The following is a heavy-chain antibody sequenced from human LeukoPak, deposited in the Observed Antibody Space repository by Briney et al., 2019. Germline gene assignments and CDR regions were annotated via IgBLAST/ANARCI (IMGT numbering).Heavy chain of an antibody. CDR3: ARSGNSFDY. J-gene: IGHJ4*02. D-gene: IGHD3-10*01. CDR2: MSYSGST. V-gene: IGHV4-59*08. CDR1: GGSISSYY. Sequence: SETLSLTCTVSGGSISSYYWSWIRQPPGKGLEWIGSMSYSGSTNSNPSLKSRVTISVDTSKNKFSLKLSSVTAADTAVYYCARSGNSFDYWGQGTLVTVSS.